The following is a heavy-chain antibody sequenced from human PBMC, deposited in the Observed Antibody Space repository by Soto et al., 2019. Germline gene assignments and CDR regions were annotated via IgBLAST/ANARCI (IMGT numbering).Heavy chain of an antibody. V-gene: IGHV4-31*03. Sequence: QVQLQESGPGLVKPSQTLSLTCTVSGGSISSGGYYWSWIRQHPGKGLEWIGYIYYSGSTYYNPSLKSRVTTSVEESKNQFSLKMSCVIAADTAVYYCGRGGYYHYYYYMDVWGKGTTVTVSS. J-gene: IGHJ6*03. D-gene: IGHD2-15*01. CDR2: IYYSGST. CDR3: GRGGYYHYYYYMDV. CDR1: GGSISSGGYY.